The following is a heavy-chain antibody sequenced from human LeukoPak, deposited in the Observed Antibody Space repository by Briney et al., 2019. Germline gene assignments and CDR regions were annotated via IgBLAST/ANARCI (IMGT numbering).Heavy chain of an antibody. D-gene: IGHD3-10*01. Sequence: ASVKVSCKVSGYTFTSYDINWVRQATGQGLEWMGWMNPNSGNTGYAQKFQGRVTMTRNTSISTAYMELSSLRSEDTAVYYCARGRGLSMVRGVISAYWGQGTLVTVSS. CDR1: GYTFTSYD. CDR3: ARGRGLSMVRGVISAY. J-gene: IGHJ4*02. V-gene: IGHV1-8*01. CDR2: MNPNSGNT.